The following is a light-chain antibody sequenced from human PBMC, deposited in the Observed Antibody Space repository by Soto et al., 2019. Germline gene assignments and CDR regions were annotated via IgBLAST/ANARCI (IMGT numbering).Light chain of an antibody. V-gene: IGKV1-27*01. CDR3: RKYNSAPLT. J-gene: IGKJ4*01. CDR2: ATS. Sequence: DVQMTQSPSSLSAFVGDRVTITCRASQGIAPYLAWFKQKPGKVPKLLIYATSTSQSGDPSRFSGSGTGTDFTLTINSLQPEDVGTYYCRKYNSAPLTCGGGTKVEIK. CDR1: QGIAPY.